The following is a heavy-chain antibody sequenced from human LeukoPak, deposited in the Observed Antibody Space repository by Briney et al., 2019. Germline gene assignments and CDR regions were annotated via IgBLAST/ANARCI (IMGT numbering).Heavy chain of an antibody. CDR1: GYTFIDYY. CDR3: ARDAATLLDP. V-gene: IGHV1-46*01. D-gene: IGHD6-25*01. CDR2: INPSGGST. Sequence: ASVKVSCKASGYTFIDYYIHWVRQAPGQGLEWMGIINPSGGSTTYTQKFQGRVTMTRDMSTSTVYMEVSSLRSEDTAIYYCARDAATLLDPWGQGTLVTVSS. J-gene: IGHJ5*02.